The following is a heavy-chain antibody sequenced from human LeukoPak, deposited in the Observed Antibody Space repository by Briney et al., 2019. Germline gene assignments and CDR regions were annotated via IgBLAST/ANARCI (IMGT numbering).Heavy chain of an antibody. D-gene: IGHD2-15*01. CDR2: ISAYNGNT. V-gene: IGHV1-18*01. J-gene: IGHJ1*01. Sequence: ASVKVSCKASGYTFTSYGISWVRQAPGQGLEWMGWISAYNGNTNYAQKLQGRVTMTTDTSTSTAYMELRSLRSDDTAVYYCARGDYLLHGGRGEENEYFQHWGQGTLVTVSS. CDR1: GYTFTSYG. CDR3: ARGDYLLHGGRGEENEYFQH.